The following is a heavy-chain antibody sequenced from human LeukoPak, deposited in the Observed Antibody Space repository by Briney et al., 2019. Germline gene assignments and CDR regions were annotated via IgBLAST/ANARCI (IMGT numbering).Heavy chain of an antibody. CDR3: ARGLELELRLYYFDY. V-gene: IGHV1-2*06. Sequence: ASVKVSCKASGYTFTGYYMHWVRQAPGQGLEWMGRINPNSGGANYAQKFQGRVTMTRDTSISTAYMELSRLRSDDTAVYYCARGLELELRLYYFDYWGQGTLVTVSS. J-gene: IGHJ4*02. CDR1: GYTFTGYY. D-gene: IGHD1-7*01. CDR2: INPNSGGA.